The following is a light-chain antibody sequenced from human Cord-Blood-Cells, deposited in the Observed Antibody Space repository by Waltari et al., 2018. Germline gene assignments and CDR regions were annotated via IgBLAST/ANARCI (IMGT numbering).Light chain of an antibody. CDR3: QQSYSTPLT. V-gene: IGKV1-39*01. Sequence: DIPMTPSPSSLSASVGDRVHLTCRASQSISSYLNWYQQKPGKAPKLLIYAASSLQSGVPSRFSGSGSGTDFTLTISSLQPEDFATYYCQQSYSTPLTFGGGTKVEIK. CDR2: AAS. J-gene: IGKJ4*01. CDR1: QSISSY.